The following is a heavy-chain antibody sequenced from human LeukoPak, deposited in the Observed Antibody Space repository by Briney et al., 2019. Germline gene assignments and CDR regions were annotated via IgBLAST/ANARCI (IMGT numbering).Heavy chain of an antibody. CDR3: ARGTYSSSWYVNYYYYMDV. V-gene: IGHV1-8*03. Sequence: ASVKVSCKASGYTFTSYDINWVRQATGQGLEWMGWMNPNSGNTGYAQKFQGRVTITRNTSISTAYMELSSLRSEDTAVYYCARGTYSSSWYVNYYYYMDVWGKGTTVTVSS. J-gene: IGHJ6*03. CDR2: MNPNSGNT. CDR1: GYTFTSYD. D-gene: IGHD6-13*01.